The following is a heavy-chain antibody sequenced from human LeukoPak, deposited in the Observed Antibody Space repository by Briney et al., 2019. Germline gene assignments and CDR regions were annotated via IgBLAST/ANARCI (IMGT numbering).Heavy chain of an antibody. D-gene: IGHD3-22*01. CDR2: INPDNGGA. Sequence: ASVKVSCKASGYTFTGYYLHWVRQAPGQGLEWMGWINPDNGGANPAQKFQDRIIMTRDTSISTAYMELSRLRSDDTAVYYCARGGNYYDSSGVWGQGTMVTVSS. CDR1: GYTFTGYY. CDR3: ARGGNYYDSSGV. V-gene: IGHV1-2*02. J-gene: IGHJ3*01.